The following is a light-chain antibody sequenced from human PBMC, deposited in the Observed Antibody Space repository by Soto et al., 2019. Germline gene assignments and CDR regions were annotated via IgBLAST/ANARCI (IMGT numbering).Light chain of an antibody. J-gene: IGKJ4*01. V-gene: IGKV1-5*03. Sequence: DIQMTQSPSTLSASVGDRVTITCRASQSISSWLAWYQQKPGKAPKLLIYKASSLESGVPYRFSGSGSGTEFLLPISSLQPDDFAIYYAKQYKNYPRPFGGGTKV. CDR3: KQYKNYPRP. CDR2: KAS. CDR1: QSISSW.